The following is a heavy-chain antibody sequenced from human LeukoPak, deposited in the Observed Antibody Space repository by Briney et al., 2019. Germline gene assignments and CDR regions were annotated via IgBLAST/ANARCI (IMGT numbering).Heavy chain of an antibody. CDR2: IGPTGTDR. V-gene: IGHV3-21*01. J-gene: IGHJ4*02. CDR3: ATETIGRHYDY. D-gene: IGHD1-14*01. Sequence: GGSLRLSCAASGFTFSSCGFNWVRQAPGKGLEWVSSIGPTGTDRYYADSVRGRFTISRDNAKNSMYLQTDSLRGEDTAVYYCATETIGRHYDYWGQGTLLTVSS. CDR1: GFTFSSCG.